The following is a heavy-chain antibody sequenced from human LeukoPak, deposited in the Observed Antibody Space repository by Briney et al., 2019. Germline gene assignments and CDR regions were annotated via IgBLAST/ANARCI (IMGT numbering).Heavy chain of an antibody. J-gene: IGHJ4*02. CDR1: GYTFTGYY. Sequence: VASVKVSCKAFGYTFTGYYMHWVRQAPGKGLEWMGGFDPEDGETIYAQKFQGRVTMTEDTSTDTAYMELSSLRSEDTAVYYCATEDIVATIMGGGYYFDYWGQGTLVTVSS. CDR2: FDPEDGET. D-gene: IGHD5-12*01. V-gene: IGHV1-24*01. CDR3: ATEDIVATIMGGGYYFDY.